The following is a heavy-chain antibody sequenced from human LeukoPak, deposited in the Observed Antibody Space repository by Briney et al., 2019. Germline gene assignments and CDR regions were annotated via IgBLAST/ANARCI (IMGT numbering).Heavy chain of an antibody. CDR3: AIERTPDYGDNVFDY. V-gene: IGHV4-34*01. Sequence: SETLSLTCAVYGGSFSGYYWSWIRQPPGKGLEWIGEINHSGSTNYNPSLKSRVTISVDTSKNQFSLKLSSVTAADTAVYYCAIERTPDYGDNVFDYWGQGTLATVSS. J-gene: IGHJ4*02. CDR1: GGSFSGYY. D-gene: IGHD4-17*01. CDR2: INHSGST.